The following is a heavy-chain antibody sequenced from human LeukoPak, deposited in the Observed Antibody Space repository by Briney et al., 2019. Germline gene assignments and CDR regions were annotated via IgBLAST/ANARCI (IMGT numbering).Heavy chain of an antibody. CDR3: ARDRGGLRYFDWLSWFDP. V-gene: IGHV1-18*01. CDR1: GYTFTSYG. Sequence: ASVKVSCKASGYTFTSYGISWVRQAPGQGLEWMGWISAYNGNTNYAQKLQGRVTMTTDTSTSTAYMELRSLRSDDTAMYYCARDRGGLRYFDWLSWFDPWGQGTLVTVSS. CDR2: ISAYNGNT. J-gene: IGHJ5*02. D-gene: IGHD3-9*01.